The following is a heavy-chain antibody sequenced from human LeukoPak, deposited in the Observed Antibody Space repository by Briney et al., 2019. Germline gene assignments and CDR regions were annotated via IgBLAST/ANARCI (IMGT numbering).Heavy chain of an antibody. D-gene: IGHD3-22*01. J-gene: IGHJ4*02. V-gene: IGHV3-9*01. CDR3: AKSDYYDSSGYPLDY. CDR1: GFTFDDYA. CDR2: ISWNSGSI. Sequence: GGSLRLSCAASGFTFDDYAMHWVRHAPGKGLEWVSGISWNSGSIGYADSVKGRFTISRDNAKNSLYLQMNSLRAEDTALYYCAKSDYYDSSGYPLDYWGQGTLVTVSS.